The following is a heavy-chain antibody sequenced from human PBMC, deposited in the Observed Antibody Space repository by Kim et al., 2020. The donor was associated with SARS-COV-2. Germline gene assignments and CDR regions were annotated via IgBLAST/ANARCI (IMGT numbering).Heavy chain of an antibody. Sequence: GGSLRLSCAASGFTFTNYSMNWVRQAPGKGLEWVSSISSGSTYIYYADSVKGRFTISRDNAKNSLSLQMNSLRAEDTALYYCARGGRRWGQGTLVTVS. CDR2: ISSGSTYI. CDR1: GFTFTNYS. J-gene: IGHJ4*02. CDR3: ARGGRR. V-gene: IGHV3-21*01. D-gene: IGHD3-16*01.